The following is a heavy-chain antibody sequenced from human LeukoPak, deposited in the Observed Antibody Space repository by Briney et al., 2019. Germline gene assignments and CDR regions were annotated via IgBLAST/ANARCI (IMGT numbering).Heavy chain of an antibody. CDR3: AKDWGY. CDR2: IDGGGGST. Sequence: PGGSLRLSCAASGFTFSSYAMRWVRQAPGKGLEWVSSIDGGGGSTNYADSVKGRFTISRENSKNTLYLQMNSLRVEDTAVYYCAKDWGYWGQGPLVSVSS. J-gene: IGHJ4*02. D-gene: IGHD3-16*01. CDR1: GFTFSSYA. V-gene: IGHV3-23*01.